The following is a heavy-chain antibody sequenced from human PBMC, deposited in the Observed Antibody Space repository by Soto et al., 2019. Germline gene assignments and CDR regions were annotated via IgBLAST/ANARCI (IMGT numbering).Heavy chain of an antibody. J-gene: IGHJ4*02. Sequence: EVQLLESGGGLGQPGGSLRLSCAASGFTFSSYAMSWVRQAPGKGLEWVSAISGSGTTTYYADSVKGRFTISRDNSKNTLYLQLDSPRAWETAVYYCAKGSRAAGWDYWGQGTLVTVSS. CDR3: AKGSRAAGWDY. CDR2: ISGSGTTT. D-gene: IGHD6-13*01. CDR1: GFTFSSYA. V-gene: IGHV3-23*01.